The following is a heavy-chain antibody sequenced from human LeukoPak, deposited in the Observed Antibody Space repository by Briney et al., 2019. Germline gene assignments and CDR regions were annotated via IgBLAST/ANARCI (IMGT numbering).Heavy chain of an antibody. D-gene: IGHD1-14*01. CDR2: IYYSGST. J-gene: IGHJ4*02. CDR3: ARAVPKPFSIIPTFDY. Sequence: PSETLSLTCTVSGGSISSSSYYWGWIRQPPGKGLEWIGSIYYSGSTYYNPSLKSRVTISVDTSKNQFSLKLSSVTAADTAVYYCARAVPKPFSIIPTFDYWGQGTLVTVSS. CDR1: GGSISSSSYY. V-gene: IGHV4-39*07.